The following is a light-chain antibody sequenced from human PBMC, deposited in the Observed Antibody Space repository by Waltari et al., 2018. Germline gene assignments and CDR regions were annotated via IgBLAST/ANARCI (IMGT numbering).Light chain of an antibody. V-gene: IGLV2-14*03. J-gene: IGLJ1*01. CDR2: DVS. CDR3: SSYTSISPNYV. CDR1: RSNVGGNTY. Sequence: QSALTQPASVSGSPGQSITISCTGIRSNVGGNTYGSWYQQHPDKGLNLMIYDVSSRRTGVSNRFSGSKSGNTASLTISGLQADADADYYCSSYTSISPNYVFGTGTKVTVL.